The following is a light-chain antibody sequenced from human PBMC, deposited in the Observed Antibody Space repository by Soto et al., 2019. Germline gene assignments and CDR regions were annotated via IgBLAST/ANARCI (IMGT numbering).Light chain of an antibody. CDR3: SSFEGNKKLI. CDR1: SSDIGAYNS. J-gene: IGLJ2*01. V-gene: IGLV2-8*01. CDR2: EVY. Sequence: QSALTQPPSASGSPGQSVTISCTGTSSDIGAYNSVSWYQHHPGKAPKLVIYEVYKRPSGVPDRFSGSKSGNTASLTVSGLQAEDEADYYCSSFEGNKKLIFGGGTKVTVL.